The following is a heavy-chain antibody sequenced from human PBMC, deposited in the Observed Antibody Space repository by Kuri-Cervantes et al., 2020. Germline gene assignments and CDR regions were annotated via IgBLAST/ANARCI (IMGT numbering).Heavy chain of an antibody. Sequence: GESLKISCAASGFTFGSYSMNWVRQAPGKGLEWVSSISSSSSYIYYADSVKGRFTISRDNAKNSLYLQMNSLRAEDTAVYYCARAQASAYGMDVWGQGTTVTVSS. CDR1: GFTFGSYS. CDR3: ARAQASAYGMDV. J-gene: IGHJ6*02. CDR2: ISSSSSYI. V-gene: IGHV3-21*01.